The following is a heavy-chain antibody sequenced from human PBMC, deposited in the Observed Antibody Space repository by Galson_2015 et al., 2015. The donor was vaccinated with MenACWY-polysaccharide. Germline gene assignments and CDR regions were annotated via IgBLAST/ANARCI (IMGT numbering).Heavy chain of an antibody. J-gene: IGHJ6*02. CDR2: IKKDGSEK. V-gene: IGHV3-7*01. CDR3: ARGHYGMDV. Sequence: SPRPSCAASGFTFSYYLMTWGRPGPGEGVEWGASIKKDGSEKYYVDSVKGRFTISRDNGKKSVFLQMSSLRVEDTAVYYCARGHYGMDVWGQGTTVTVSS. CDR1: GFTFSYYL.